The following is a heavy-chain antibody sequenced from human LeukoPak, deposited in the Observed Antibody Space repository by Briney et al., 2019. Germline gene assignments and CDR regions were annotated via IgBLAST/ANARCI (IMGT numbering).Heavy chain of an antibody. CDR1: GFTFSSHS. D-gene: IGHD6-13*01. V-gene: IGHV3-48*04. CDR3: ALIAVDWQQPFDY. Sequence: PGGSLRLSCAASGFTFSSHSMNWVRQAPGKGLEWVSYISSIISTIYYADSVKGRFTVSRDNAKNSLYLQMNSLRAEDTAVYYCALIAVDWQQPFDYWGQGTLVTVSS. CDR2: ISSIISTI. J-gene: IGHJ4*02.